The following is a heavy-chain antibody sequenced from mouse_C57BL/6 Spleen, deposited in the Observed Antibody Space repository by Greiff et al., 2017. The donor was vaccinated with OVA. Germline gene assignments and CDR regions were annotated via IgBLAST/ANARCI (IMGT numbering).Heavy chain of an antibody. CDR2: ISSGSSTI. V-gene: IGHV5-17*01. CDR1: GFTFSDYG. J-gene: IGHJ1*03. D-gene: IGHD2-4*01. Sequence: EVQLQQSGGGLVKPGGSLKLSCAASGFTFSDYGMHWVRQAPEKGLEWVAYISSGSSTIYYADTVKGRFTISRDNAKNTLFLQMTSLRSEDTAMYYCAGGDYDWYFDVWGTGTTVTVSS. CDR3: AGGDYDWYFDV.